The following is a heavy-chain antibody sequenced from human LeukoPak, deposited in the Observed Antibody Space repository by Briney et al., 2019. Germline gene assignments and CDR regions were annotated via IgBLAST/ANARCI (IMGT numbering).Heavy chain of an antibody. V-gene: IGHV3-21*01. CDR1: GFRFSDYS. CDR2: ISSTSSHI. Sequence: PGGSLRLSCAASGFRFSDYSMSWVRQAPGKGLEWVSSISSTSSHIYYADSVKGRFTISRDNAKNSLFLQMNSLRAEDTAVYYCARVYGSATYPIDYWGQGTLVTVSS. D-gene: IGHD3-10*01. CDR3: ARVYGSATYPIDY. J-gene: IGHJ4*02.